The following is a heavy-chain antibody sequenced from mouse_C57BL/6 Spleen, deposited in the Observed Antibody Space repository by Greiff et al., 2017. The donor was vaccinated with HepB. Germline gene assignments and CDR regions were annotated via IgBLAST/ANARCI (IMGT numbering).Heavy chain of an antibody. J-gene: IGHJ2*01. CDR2: INPYNGGT. CDR1: GYTFTDYY. D-gene: IGHD1-1*01. CDR3: ARDPYYHRSSYLDY. V-gene: IGHV1-19*01. Sequence: EVQLQQSGPVLVKPGASVKMSCKASGYTFTDYYMNWVKQSHGKSLEWIGVINPYNGGTSYNQKFKGKATLTVDKSSSTAYMELNSLTSEDSAVYYCARDPYYHRSSYLDYWGQGTTLTVSS.